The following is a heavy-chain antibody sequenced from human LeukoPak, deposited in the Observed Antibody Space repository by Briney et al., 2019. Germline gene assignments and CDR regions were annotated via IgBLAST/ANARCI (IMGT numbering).Heavy chain of an antibody. D-gene: IGHD6-13*01. Sequence: ASVKVSCKASGYTFTSYGISSVRQAPVQGLEWRGCITAYNGNTNYAQKLQGRVTMTTDTSTSTAYMELRSLRSDDTAVYYCARGPYSSSWYPDWAKFDPWGQGTLVTVSS. CDR1: GYTFTSYG. CDR3: ARGPYSSSWYPDWAKFDP. CDR2: ITAYNGNT. J-gene: IGHJ5*02. V-gene: IGHV1-18*01.